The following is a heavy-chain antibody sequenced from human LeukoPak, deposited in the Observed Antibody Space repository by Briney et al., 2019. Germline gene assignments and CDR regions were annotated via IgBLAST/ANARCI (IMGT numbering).Heavy chain of an antibody. D-gene: IGHD3-10*01. J-gene: IGHJ4*02. CDR1: GGSFSGYY. Sequence: SETLSLTCAVCGGSFSGYYWSWIRQPPGKGLEWIGEINHSGSTNYNPSLKSRVTISVDTSKNQFSLKLSSVTAADTAVYYCARRRMITMVRGVITPLDYWGQGTLVAVSS. CDR2: INHSGST. V-gene: IGHV4-34*01. CDR3: ARRRMITMVRGVITPLDY.